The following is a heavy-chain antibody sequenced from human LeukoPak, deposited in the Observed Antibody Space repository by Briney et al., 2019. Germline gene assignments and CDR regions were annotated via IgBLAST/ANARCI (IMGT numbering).Heavy chain of an antibody. J-gene: IGHJ3*02. CDR2: ISGSCGST. D-gene: IGHD2-2*01. V-gene: IGHV3-21*01. CDR3: ASLDIVVVPAPDAFDI. Sequence: ISGSCGSTYYADSVKGRFTISRDNAKTSLYLQMNSLRAEDTAVYYCASLDIVVVPAPDAFDIWGQGTMVTVSS.